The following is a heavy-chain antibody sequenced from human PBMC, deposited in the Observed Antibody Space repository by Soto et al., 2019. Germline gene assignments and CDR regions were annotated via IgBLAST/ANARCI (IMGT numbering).Heavy chain of an antibody. CDR3: ARDQHYGMDV. CDR2: ISYDGSNK. Sequence: QVQLVESGGGMVQPGRSLRLSCAASGFTFSSYAMHWVRQAPGKGLEWVAVISYDGSNKYYADSVKGLFTISRDNSKNTLYLQMNSLRAEDTAVYYCARDQHYGMDVWGQGTTVTVSS. V-gene: IGHV3-30-3*01. J-gene: IGHJ6*02. CDR1: GFTFSSYA.